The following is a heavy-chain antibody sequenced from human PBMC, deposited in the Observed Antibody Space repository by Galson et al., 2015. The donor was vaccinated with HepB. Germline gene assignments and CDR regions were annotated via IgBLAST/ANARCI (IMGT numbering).Heavy chain of an antibody. V-gene: IGHV1-69*13. CDR3: AISYGNSGWLYYFDS. CDR1: GGTSSDYT. D-gene: IGHD3-22*01. Sequence: SVKVSCKASGGTSSDYTIPWVRQAPGQGLEWMAGIIPVYGTSHYAQYFQARLTVGADASKSTAYMEFSNLRSDDTGMYFCAISYGNSGWLYYFDSWGQGTLVTVSS. J-gene: IGHJ4*02. CDR2: IIPVYGTS.